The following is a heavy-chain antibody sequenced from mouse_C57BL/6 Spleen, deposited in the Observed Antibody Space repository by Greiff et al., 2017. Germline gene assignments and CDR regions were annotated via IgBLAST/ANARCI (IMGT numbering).Heavy chain of an antibody. V-gene: IGHV1-4*01. Sequence: QVHVKQSGAELARPGASVKMSCKASGYTFTSYTMHWVNQRPGQGLEWIGYINPSSGYTKYNQKFKDKATVTADKSSSTAYMQLSSLTSEDSAVYYCARYYDYDRYFDVWGTGTTVTVSS. CDR3: ARYYDYDRYFDV. D-gene: IGHD2-4*01. CDR1: GYTFTSYT. J-gene: IGHJ1*03. CDR2: INPSSGYT.